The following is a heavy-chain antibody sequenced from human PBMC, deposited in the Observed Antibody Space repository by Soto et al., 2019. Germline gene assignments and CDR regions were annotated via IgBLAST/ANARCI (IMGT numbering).Heavy chain of an antibody. CDR2: IYYSGST. D-gene: IGHD5-18*01. Sequence: PSVTLCLTCTVSGCSLSSGGYYWCWLRQHPGKGLEWIGYIYYSGSTYYNPSLKSRVTISVDTSKNQFSLKLSSVTAADTAVYYCVVDTGSRDVWVQGTTVTVSS. V-gene: IGHV4-31*03. CDR1: GCSLSSGGYY. J-gene: IGHJ6*02. CDR3: VVDTGSRDV.